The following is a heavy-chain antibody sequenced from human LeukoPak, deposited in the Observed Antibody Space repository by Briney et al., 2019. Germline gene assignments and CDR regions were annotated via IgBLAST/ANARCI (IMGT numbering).Heavy chain of an antibody. CDR2: IFHSGNT. CDR1: GYSISSGYY. D-gene: IGHD6-13*01. V-gene: IGHV4-38-2*02. J-gene: IGHJ4*02. Sequence: PETLSLTCTVSGYSISSGYYWGWIRQPPGKGLEWIGDIFHSGNTYYNPSLKSRVTISVDTSKNQFSLKLSSVTAADTAVYYCAKDSDIAAAGGHFDYWGQGTLVTVSS. CDR3: AKDSDIAAAGGHFDY.